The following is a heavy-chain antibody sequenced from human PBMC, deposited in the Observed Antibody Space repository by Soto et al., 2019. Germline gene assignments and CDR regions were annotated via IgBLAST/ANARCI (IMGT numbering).Heavy chain of an antibody. CDR1: GFTFSSYG. CDR2: ISYDGSNK. V-gene: IGHV3-30*18. D-gene: IGHD6-13*01. CDR3: AKSVRYSSSSDYYYYGMDV. J-gene: IGHJ6*02. Sequence: PGGSLRLSCAASGFTFSSYGMHWVRQAPGKGLEWVAVISYDGSNKYYADSVKGRFTISRDNSKNTLYLQMNSLRAEDTAVYYCAKSVRYSSSSDYYYYGMDVWGQGTTVTVSS.